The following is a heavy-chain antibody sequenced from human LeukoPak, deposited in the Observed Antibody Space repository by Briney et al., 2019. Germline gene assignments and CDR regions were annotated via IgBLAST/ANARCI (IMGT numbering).Heavy chain of an antibody. J-gene: IGHJ4*02. CDR3: ASIAAADNGDY. V-gene: IGHV3-23*01. Sequence: GGSLRLSCAASGFSFSTYWMNWVRQAPGKGLEWVSAISGSGGSTYYADSVKGRFTISRDNSKNTLYLQMNSLRAEDTAVYYCASIAAADNGDYWGQGTLVTVSS. CDR1: GFSFSTYW. D-gene: IGHD6-13*01. CDR2: ISGSGGST.